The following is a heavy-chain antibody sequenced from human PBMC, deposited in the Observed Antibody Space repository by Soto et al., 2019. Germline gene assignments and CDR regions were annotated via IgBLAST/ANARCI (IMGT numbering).Heavy chain of an antibody. CDR1: GGSISYYY. V-gene: IGHV4-59*08. CDR3: ARHMHGGVINGFDY. CDR2: IYHTGST. Sequence: QVQLQESGPQLVKPSETLSLTCTVSGGSISYYYWSWIRQPPGKGLEWIGSIYHTGSTNYNPSLKSRLTISVDTSKNHFSLKLSSVTAADTAVYYCARHMHGGVINGFDYWGQGILVTVSS. J-gene: IGHJ4*02. D-gene: IGHD3-16*02.